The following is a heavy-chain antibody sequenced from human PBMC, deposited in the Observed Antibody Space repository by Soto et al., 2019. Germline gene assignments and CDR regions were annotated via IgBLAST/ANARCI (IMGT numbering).Heavy chain of an antibody. Sequence: QEQLVESGGGVVQPGRSLRLSCAASGFTFSSYGMHWVRQAPGKGLEWVAVISYDGSNKYYADSVKGRFTISRDNSKNTLYLQMNSLRAEDTAVYYCAKGSTILTWFDPWGQGTLVTVSS. D-gene: IGHD3-10*01. J-gene: IGHJ5*02. CDR3: AKGSTILTWFDP. CDR2: ISYDGSNK. V-gene: IGHV3-30*18. CDR1: GFTFSSYG.